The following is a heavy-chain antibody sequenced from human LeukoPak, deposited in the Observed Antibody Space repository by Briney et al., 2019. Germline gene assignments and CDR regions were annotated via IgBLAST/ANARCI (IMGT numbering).Heavy chain of an antibody. V-gene: IGHV4-4*07. Sequence: SETLSLTCTVSGGSISSYYWSWIRQPAGKGLEWIGRIYTSGSTNYNPSLKSRVTISEDKSKNQFSLKLSSVTAADTAVYYCASQDPYCGGDCYLEYYFDYWGQGTLVTVSS. CDR1: GGSISSYY. CDR2: IYTSGST. CDR3: ASQDPYCGGDCYLEYYFDY. D-gene: IGHD2-21*02. J-gene: IGHJ4*02.